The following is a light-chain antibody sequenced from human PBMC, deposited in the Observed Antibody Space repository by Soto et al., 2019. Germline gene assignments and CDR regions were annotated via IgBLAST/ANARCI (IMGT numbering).Light chain of an antibody. Sequence: DIQMTQSPSSLSASVGDRVTITCQASQDISTYLNWYQHQPGKAPKLLIYDASKLETGVPSRFSGSGSGTDFTLIITSLQPEDIATYYCQQYDNLFTFGPGTKV. J-gene: IGKJ3*01. CDR3: QQYDNLFT. V-gene: IGKV1-33*01. CDR2: DAS. CDR1: QDISTY.